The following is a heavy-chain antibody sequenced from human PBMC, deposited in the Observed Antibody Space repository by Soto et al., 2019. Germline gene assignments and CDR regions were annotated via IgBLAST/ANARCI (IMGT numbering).Heavy chain of an antibody. CDR3: AKDISGVGSFYYYYGMDV. D-gene: IGHD3-10*01. CDR1: GFTFADYA. CDR2: ISWNGGSI. J-gene: IGHJ6*04. V-gene: IGHV3-9*01. Sequence: PGGSLRLSCAASGFTFADYAMHWVRQAPGKGLEWVSGISWNGGSIGYVDSVKARFTISRDNAKNSLYLQMNSLRAEDTALYYCAKDISGVGSFYYYYGMDVWGKGTTVTVSS.